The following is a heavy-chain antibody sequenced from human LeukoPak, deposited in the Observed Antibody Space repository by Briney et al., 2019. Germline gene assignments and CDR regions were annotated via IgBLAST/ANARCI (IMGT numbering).Heavy chain of an antibody. Sequence: HGGSLRLSCAASGFTFSSYGMHWVRQAPGKGLEWVAVISYDGSNKYYADSVKGRFTISRDNSKNTLYLQMNSLRAEDTAVYYCAKFPEPYYGDYESQDAFDIWGQGTMVTVSS. CDR2: ISYDGSNK. CDR3: AKFPEPYYGDYESQDAFDI. D-gene: IGHD4-17*01. J-gene: IGHJ3*02. V-gene: IGHV3-30*18. CDR1: GFTFSSYG.